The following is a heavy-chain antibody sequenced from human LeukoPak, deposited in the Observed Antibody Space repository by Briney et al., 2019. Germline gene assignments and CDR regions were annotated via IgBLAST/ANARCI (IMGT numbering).Heavy chain of an antibody. J-gene: IGHJ3*02. Sequence: PGGSLRLSCAASGFTFSNYNMNWVRQAPGKGLEWVSSISSSSSYIYYADSVKGRFTISRDNAKNSLYLQMNSLRAEDTAVYYCAARFRDGLDIWGQGTMVTVSS. V-gene: IGHV3-21*01. CDR3: AARFRDGLDI. CDR1: GFTFSNYN. CDR2: ISSSSSYI.